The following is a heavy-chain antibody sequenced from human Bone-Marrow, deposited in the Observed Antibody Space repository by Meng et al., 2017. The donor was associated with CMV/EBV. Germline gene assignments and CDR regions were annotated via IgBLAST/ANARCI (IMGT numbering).Heavy chain of an antibody. D-gene: IGHD6-13*01. Sequence: GGSLRLSCAASGFTFSSYWMSWVRQAPGKGLEWVSGISWNSGSIGYADSVKGRFTISRDNAKNSLYLQMNSLRAEDTAVYYCARVGVSVDYWGQGTLVTVSS. CDR1: GFTFSSYW. V-gene: IGHV3-9*01. CDR2: ISWNSGSI. J-gene: IGHJ4*02. CDR3: ARVGVSVDY.